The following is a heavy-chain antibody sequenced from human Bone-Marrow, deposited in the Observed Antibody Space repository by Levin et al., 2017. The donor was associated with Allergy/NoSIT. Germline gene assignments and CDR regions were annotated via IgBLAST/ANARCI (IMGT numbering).Heavy chain of an antibody. CDR2: IKPDAGEK. CDR1: GFTFNKFW. Sequence: GGSLRLSCAASGFTFNKFWLSWVRQAPGKGLEWVANIKPDAGEKYYVDSVKGRFTISRDNAKNSLFLQMNSLRAEDTAVYYCARHRGGDFDYWGQGTLVTVSS. V-gene: IGHV3-7*01. D-gene: IGHD3-16*01. J-gene: IGHJ4*02. CDR3: ARHRGGDFDY.